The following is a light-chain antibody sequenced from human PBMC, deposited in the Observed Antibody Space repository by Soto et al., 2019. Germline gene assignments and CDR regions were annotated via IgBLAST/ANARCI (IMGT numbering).Light chain of an antibody. J-gene: IGKJ4*01. V-gene: IGKV1-16*01. CDR3: HQYNSLPRT. CDR1: QGMSNY. CDR2: SAS. Sequence: DIQMTQSPSSLSASVGDRVTITCRASQGMSNYLGWFQQKPGQAPKSLIYSASSLQSGVPSRFSGSGSGTEFPLTISSLQPEDAATYYCHQYNSLPRTFGGGTKVEI.